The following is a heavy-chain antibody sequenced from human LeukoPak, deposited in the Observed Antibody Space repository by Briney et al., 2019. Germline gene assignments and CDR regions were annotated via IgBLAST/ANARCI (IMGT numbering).Heavy chain of an antibody. J-gene: IGHJ6*02. D-gene: IGHD2-2*02. CDR2: IKQDGSEK. CDR1: GFTFSSYW. CDR3: ARAEGYCSSTSCYIANYYYYYGMDV. Sequence: GGSLRLSCAASGFTFSSYWMSWVRQAPGKGLEWVANIKQDGSEKYYVDSVKGRFTFSRDNAKNSLYLQMNSLRAEDTAVYYCARAEGYCSSTSCYIANYYYYYGMDVWGQGTTVTVSS. V-gene: IGHV3-7*01.